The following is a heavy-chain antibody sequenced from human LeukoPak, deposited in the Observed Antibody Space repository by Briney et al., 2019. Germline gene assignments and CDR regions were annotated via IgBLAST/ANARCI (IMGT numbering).Heavy chain of an antibody. Sequence: ASVKVSCKASGGTFTSYAINWVRQATGQGLEWMGWMNPNSGSTGYAQKFQGRVTITRNTSISTAYMELSSLRSEDTAVYYCARGRGIRGYSYGANNWFDPWGQGTLVTVSS. CDR1: GGTFTSYA. D-gene: IGHD5-18*01. CDR3: ARGRGIRGYSYGANNWFDP. J-gene: IGHJ5*02. CDR2: MNPNSGST. V-gene: IGHV1-8*03.